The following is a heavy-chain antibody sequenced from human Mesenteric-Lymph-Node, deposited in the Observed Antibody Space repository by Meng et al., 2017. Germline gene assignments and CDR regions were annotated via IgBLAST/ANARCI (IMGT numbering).Heavy chain of an antibody. CDR3: ARAYYDYVWGSYTHDAFDI. Sequence: SETLSLTCTVSGGSISSSSYYWGWIRQPPGKGREWIGSIYYSRSTYYNPSLKSRVTISVDTSKNQFSLKLSSVTAADTAVYYCARAYYDYVWGSYTHDAFDIWGQGTMVTVSS. CDR2: IYYSRST. V-gene: IGHV4-39*07. J-gene: IGHJ3*02. D-gene: IGHD3-16*01. CDR1: GGSISSSSYY.